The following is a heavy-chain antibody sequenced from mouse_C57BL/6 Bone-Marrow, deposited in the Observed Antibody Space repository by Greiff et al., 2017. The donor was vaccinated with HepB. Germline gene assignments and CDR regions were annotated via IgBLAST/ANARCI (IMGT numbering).Heavy chain of an antibody. J-gene: IGHJ2*01. CDR1: GYAFTNYL. V-gene: IGHV1-54*01. CDR3: ARWGTMVTTDYFDY. D-gene: IGHD2-2*01. Sequence: VQLQQSGAELVRPGTSVKVSCKASGYAFTNYLIEWVKQRPGQGLEWIGVINPGSGGTNYNEKFKGKATLTADKSSSTAYMQLSSLTSEDSAVYFCARWGTMVTTDYFDYWGQGTTLTVSS. CDR2: INPGSGGT.